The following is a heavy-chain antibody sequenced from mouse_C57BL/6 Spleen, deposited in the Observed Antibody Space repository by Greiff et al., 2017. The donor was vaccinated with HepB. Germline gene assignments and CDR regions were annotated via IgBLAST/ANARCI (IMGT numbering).Heavy chain of an antibody. J-gene: IGHJ2*01. CDR1: GYTFTDYE. D-gene: IGHD1-1*01. Sequence: QVQLQQSGAELVRPGASVTLSCKASGYTFTDYEMHWVKQTPVHGLEWIGAIDPETGGTAYNQKFKGKAILTADKSSSTAYMELRSLTSEDSAVYYCTRWRVLLYYFDYWGQGTTLTVSS. CDR2: IDPETGGT. CDR3: TRWRVLLYYFDY. V-gene: IGHV1-15*01.